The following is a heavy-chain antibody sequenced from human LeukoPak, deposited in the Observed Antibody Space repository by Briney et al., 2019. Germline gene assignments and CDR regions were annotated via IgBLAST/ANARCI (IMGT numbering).Heavy chain of an antibody. CDR3: ARDYVLGDAFDI. D-gene: IGHD3-16*01. CDR2: ISSSSSYI. CDR1: GFTFCTYS. V-gene: IGHV3-21*01. J-gene: IGHJ3*02. Sequence: PGGSLRLSCAASGFTFCTYSMNWVRRAPGKGLEWVSSISSSSSYIYYADSVKGRFTISRDNAKNSLYLQMNSLRAEDTAVYYCARDYVLGDAFDIWGQGTMVTVSS.